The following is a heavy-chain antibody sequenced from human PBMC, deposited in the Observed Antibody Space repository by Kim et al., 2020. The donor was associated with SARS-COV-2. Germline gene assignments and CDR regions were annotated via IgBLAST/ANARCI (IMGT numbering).Heavy chain of an antibody. CDR2: ISSVGDNT. CDR1: GFTFSHYA. V-gene: IGHV3-64D*09. Sequence: GGSLRLSCSASGFTFSHYAMHWVRQAPGKGLEYLSAISSVGDNTYYTDSMKGRFIISRDNSKNTLYLQMSSLRPEDTAVYYCVKASSSGGNFDFWGRGTL. CDR3: VKASSSGGNFDF. J-gene: IGHJ4*02. D-gene: IGHD6-19*01.